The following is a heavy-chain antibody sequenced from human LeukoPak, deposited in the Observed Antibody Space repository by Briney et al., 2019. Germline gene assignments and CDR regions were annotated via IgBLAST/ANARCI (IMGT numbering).Heavy chain of an antibody. D-gene: IGHD1-26*01. Sequence: SETLSLTCTVSGYPISSGYYWGWIRQPPGKGLEWIGSIYHSGSTYYNPSLKSRVTISVDTSKNQFSLKLSSVTAADTAVYYCARDRAGIVGNWGQGTLVTVSS. J-gene: IGHJ4*02. CDR3: ARDRAGIVGN. CDR1: GYPISSGYY. CDR2: IYHSGST. V-gene: IGHV4-38-2*02.